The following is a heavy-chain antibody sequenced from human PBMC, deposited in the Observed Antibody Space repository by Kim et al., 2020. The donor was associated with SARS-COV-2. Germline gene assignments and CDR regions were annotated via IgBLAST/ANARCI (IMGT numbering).Heavy chain of an antibody. J-gene: IGHJ4*02. Sequence: GGSLRLSCAASGFTFSSYGMHWVRQAPGKGLEWVAVISYDGSNKYYADSVKGRFTISRDNSKNTLYLQMNSLRAEDTAVYYCAKEVEMATITWGHDYWGQGTLVTVSS. CDR1: GFTFSSYG. V-gene: IGHV3-30*18. CDR3: AKEVEMATITWGHDY. CDR2: ISYDGSNK. D-gene: IGHD5-12*01.